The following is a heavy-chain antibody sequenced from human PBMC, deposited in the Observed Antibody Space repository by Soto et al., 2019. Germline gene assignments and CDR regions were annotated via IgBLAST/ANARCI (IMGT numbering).Heavy chain of an antibody. D-gene: IGHD5-12*01. V-gene: IGHV3-49*04. Sequence: GGSLRLSCTASGFTFGDYAMSWVRQAPEKGLEWVGFIRSKAYGGTTEYAASVKGRFTISRDDSKSIAYLQMNSLKTEDTAVYYCTRRGYSGSWGQGTLVTVS. J-gene: IGHJ4*02. CDR3: TRRGYSGS. CDR2: IRSKAYGGTT. CDR1: GFTFGDYA.